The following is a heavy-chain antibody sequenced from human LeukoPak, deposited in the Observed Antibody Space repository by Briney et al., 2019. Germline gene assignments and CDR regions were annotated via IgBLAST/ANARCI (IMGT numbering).Heavy chain of an antibody. V-gene: IGHV3-30*18. CDR2: ISYDGSNK. J-gene: IGHJ4*02. CDR1: GFTFSSYG. D-gene: IGHD4-23*01. CDR3: AKAPYRRWGDRYYYFDY. Sequence: GGSLRISCAASGFTFSSYGMHWVRQAPGKGLEWVAVISYDGSNKYYADSVKGRFTISRDNSKNTLYLQMNSLRAEDTAVYYCAKAPYRRWGDRYYYFDYWGQGTLVTVSS.